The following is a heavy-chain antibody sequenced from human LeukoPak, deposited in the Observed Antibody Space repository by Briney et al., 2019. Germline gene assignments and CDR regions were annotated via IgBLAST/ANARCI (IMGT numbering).Heavy chain of an antibody. CDR1: GFTFSTYS. J-gene: IGHJ4*02. D-gene: IGHD6-19*01. CDR3: ARVGYSSGWYFDY. CDR2: ISSTSSYI. V-gene: IGHV3-21*01. Sequence: GGSLTLSCAASGFTFSTYSMNWVRQAPGKGLEWVPSISSTSSYIYYADSVKGRFTISRDNAQKSLYLQMNSLRAEDTAVYYCARVGYSSGWYFDYWGQGTLVTVSS.